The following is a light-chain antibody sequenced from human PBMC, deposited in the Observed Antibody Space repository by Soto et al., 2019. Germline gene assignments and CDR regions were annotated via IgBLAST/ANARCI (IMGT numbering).Light chain of an antibody. J-gene: IGKJ1*01. CDR2: GAS. CDR1: QSFSNNY. V-gene: IGKV3-20*01. CDR3: QQCGSSPWT. Sequence: EIVLTQSPGTLSLSPGERATLSCRASQSFSNNYLAWYQQKPGQAPRLLIYGASNRATGIPDRFSGSGSGTDFTLTISRLEPEDFAVYYCQQCGSSPWTFGQGTKVDI.